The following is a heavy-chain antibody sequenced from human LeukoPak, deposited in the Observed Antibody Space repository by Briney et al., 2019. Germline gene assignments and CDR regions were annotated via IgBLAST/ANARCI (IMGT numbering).Heavy chain of an antibody. D-gene: IGHD6-13*01. J-gene: IGHJ5*02. Sequence: GGSLRLSCAASGFTFSSYAMHWVRQAPGKGLEWVAVISYDGSNKYYADSVKGRFTISRDNSKNTLYLQMNSLRAEDTALYYCAKGLYSSSGTFDPWGQGTLVTVSS. CDR2: ISYDGSNK. CDR1: GFTFSSYA. V-gene: IGHV3-30-3*01. CDR3: AKGLYSSSGTFDP.